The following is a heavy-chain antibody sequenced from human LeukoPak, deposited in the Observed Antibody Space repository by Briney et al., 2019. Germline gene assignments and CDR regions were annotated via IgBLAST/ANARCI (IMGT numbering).Heavy chain of an antibody. Sequence: GGSLRLSCAASGFTFSSYAMSWVRQAPGKGLEWVSAISGSGGSTYYADSVKGRFTISRDNSKNTLYLQMNSLRAEDTAVYYCAKARSSSSWCEIYFDYWGQGTLVTVSS. CDR2: ISGSGGST. CDR3: AKARSSSSWCEIYFDY. V-gene: IGHV3-23*01. J-gene: IGHJ4*02. D-gene: IGHD6-13*01. CDR1: GFTFSSYA.